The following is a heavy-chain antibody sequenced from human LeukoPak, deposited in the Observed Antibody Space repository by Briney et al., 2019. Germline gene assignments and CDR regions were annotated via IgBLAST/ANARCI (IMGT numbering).Heavy chain of an antibody. V-gene: IGHV4-59*08. CDR2: IYYSGST. J-gene: IGHJ4*02. D-gene: IGHD5-18*01. CDR1: GDSIRSYF. Sequence: SEALSLTCTVSGDSIRSYFWSWIRQPPGKGLEWIGYIYYSGSTNYNPSLKSRVTISIDTSKNQFSLKLTSVTAADAAVYYCARHGQERAMVNPLYYFDYWGQGTLVTVSS. CDR3: ARHGQERAMVNPLYYFDY.